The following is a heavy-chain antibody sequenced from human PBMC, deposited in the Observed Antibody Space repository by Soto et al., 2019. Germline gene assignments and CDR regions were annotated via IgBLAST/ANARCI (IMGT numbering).Heavy chain of an antibody. CDR3: ASGLITVAGTRNY. Sequence: PGGSLRLSCVVSGATVSSNYIGWVRQAPGKGLEWVSVIYTGGSTYYVDSVKGRFTISRDNAKNTLYLQMNSLRADDTAVYYCASGLITVAGTRNYWGPGTLVTVSS. D-gene: IGHD6-19*01. V-gene: IGHV3-66*01. CDR1: GATVSSNY. CDR2: IYTGGST. J-gene: IGHJ4*02.